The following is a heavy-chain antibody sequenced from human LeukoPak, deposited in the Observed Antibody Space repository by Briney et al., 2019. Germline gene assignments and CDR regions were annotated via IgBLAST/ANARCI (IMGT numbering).Heavy chain of an antibody. CDR2: ISSSSSYT. Sequence: GGSLRLSCVASGFTLSDYYMSWIRQAPGKGLEWVSYISSSSSYTNYADSVKGRFTISRDNAKNSLYLQMNSLRAEDTAVYYCARGWRFLEWLPTDYWGQGTLVTVSS. V-gene: IGHV3-11*06. D-gene: IGHD3-3*01. CDR3: ARGWRFLEWLPTDY. CDR1: GFTLSDYY. J-gene: IGHJ4*02.